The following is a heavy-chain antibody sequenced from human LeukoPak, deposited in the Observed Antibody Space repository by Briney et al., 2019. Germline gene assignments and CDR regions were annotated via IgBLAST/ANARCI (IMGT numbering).Heavy chain of an antibody. D-gene: IGHD3-16*01. J-gene: IGHJ4*02. CDR1: GFTFSNAW. CDR3: AKAYDYVWGSYGQ. Sequence: GGSLRLSCAASGFTFSNAWMSWVRQAPGKGLEWVSAISGSGGSTYYADSVKGRFTISRDNSKNTLYLQMNSLRAEDTAVYYCAKAYDYVWGSYGQWGQGTLVTVSS. V-gene: IGHV3-23*01. CDR2: ISGSGGST.